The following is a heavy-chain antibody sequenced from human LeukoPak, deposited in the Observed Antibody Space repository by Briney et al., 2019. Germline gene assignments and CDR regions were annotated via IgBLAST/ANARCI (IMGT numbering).Heavy chain of an antibody. Sequence: ASVKVSCKASGYTFTDYYIHWVRQRQAPGQGLEWMGRINPNSGGTNYAQKFQGRDTMTRDTSISTAYMELSSLSSDDTAVYFCARRVGSSSGYSFDYWGQGTLVTVSS. CDR2: INPNSGGT. J-gene: IGHJ4*02. D-gene: IGHD5-12*01. CDR3: ARRVGSSSGYSFDY. CDR1: GYTFTDYY. V-gene: IGHV1-2*06.